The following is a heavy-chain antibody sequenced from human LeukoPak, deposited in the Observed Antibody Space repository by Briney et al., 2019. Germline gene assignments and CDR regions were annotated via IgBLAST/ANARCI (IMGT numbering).Heavy chain of an antibody. Sequence: GRSLRLSCAASGFTFSSYGMHWVRQAPGKGLEWVGVMWYDGSNKYYADSVKGRFTISRDNSKNTLYLQMNSLRAEDTAVYYCARDRYSYGYYYYYGMDVWGQGTTVTVSS. J-gene: IGHJ6*02. D-gene: IGHD5-18*01. V-gene: IGHV3-33*01. CDR2: MWYDGSNK. CDR1: GFTFSSYG. CDR3: ARDRYSYGYYYYYGMDV.